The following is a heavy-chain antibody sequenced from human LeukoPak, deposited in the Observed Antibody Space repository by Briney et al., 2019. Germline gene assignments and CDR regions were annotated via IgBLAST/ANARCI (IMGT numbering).Heavy chain of an antibody. D-gene: IGHD5-12*01. Sequence: GASVKVSCKVSGYTLTELSMHWVRQAPGKGLEWMGGFDPEDGETIYAQKFQGRVTMTEDTSTDTAYMEPSSLRSEDTAVYYCATQESGYGSVDYWGQGTLVAVSS. CDR2: FDPEDGET. V-gene: IGHV1-24*01. CDR1: GYTLTELS. J-gene: IGHJ4*02. CDR3: ATQESGYGSVDY.